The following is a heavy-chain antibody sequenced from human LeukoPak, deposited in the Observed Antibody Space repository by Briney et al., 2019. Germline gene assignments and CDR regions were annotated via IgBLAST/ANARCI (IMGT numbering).Heavy chain of an antibody. CDR3: ARSPHILTGENFDY. J-gene: IGHJ4*02. CDR2: INPNSGGT. Sequence: ASVKVSCKASGYTFTDYYMHWVRQAPGQGLEWMGWINPNSGGTNYAQKFQDRVTMTRDTSISTDYMELSRLRSADTAVYYCARSPHILTGENFDYWGQGTLVTVSS. V-gene: IGHV1-2*02. D-gene: IGHD3-9*01. CDR1: GYTFTDYY.